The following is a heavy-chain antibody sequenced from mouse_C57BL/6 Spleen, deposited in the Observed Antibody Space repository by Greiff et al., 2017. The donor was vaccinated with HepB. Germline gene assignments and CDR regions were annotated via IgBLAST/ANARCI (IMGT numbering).Heavy chain of an antibody. Sequence: EVQGVESGGDLVKPGGSLKLSCAASGFTFSSYGMSWVRQTPDKRLEWVATISSGGSYTYYPDSVKGRFTISRDNAKNTLYLQMSSLKSEDTAMYYCARRGYGSSLYYFDYWGQSTTLTVSS. CDR1: GFTFSSYG. CDR3: ARRGYGSSLYYFDY. D-gene: IGHD1-1*01. J-gene: IGHJ2*01. CDR2: ISSGGSYT. V-gene: IGHV5-6*01.